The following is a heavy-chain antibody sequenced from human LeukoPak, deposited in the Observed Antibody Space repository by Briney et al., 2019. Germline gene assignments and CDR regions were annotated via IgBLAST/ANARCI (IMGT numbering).Heavy chain of an antibody. J-gene: IGHJ4*02. CDR2: INPSGGST. D-gene: IGHD6-13*01. CDR3: AREGTLGRPAAAADSGYFDY. CDR1: GYTFTGYY. V-gene: IGHV1-46*01. Sequence: GASVKVSCKASGYTFTGYYMHWVRQAPGQGLEWMGIINPSGGSTSYAQKFQGRVTMTRDTSISTAYMELRRLTSDDTAVFYCAREGTLGRPAAAADSGYFDYWGQGTLVSVSS.